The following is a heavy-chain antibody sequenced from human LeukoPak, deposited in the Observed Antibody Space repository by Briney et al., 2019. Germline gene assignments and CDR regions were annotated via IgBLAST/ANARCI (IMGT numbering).Heavy chain of an antibody. Sequence: VASVKVSCKASGGTFSSYAISWVRQAPGQGLEWMGGIIPIFGTANYAQKFQGRVTITADESTSTAYMELSSLRVEDTAVYYCVRHTGSFPLGGMDVWGQGTTVTVSS. CDR1: GGTFSSYA. J-gene: IGHJ6*02. V-gene: IGHV1-69*01. CDR3: VRHTGSFPLGGMDV. CDR2: IIPIFGTA. D-gene: IGHD1-26*01.